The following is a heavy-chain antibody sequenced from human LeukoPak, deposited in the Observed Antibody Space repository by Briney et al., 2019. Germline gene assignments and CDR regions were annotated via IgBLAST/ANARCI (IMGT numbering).Heavy chain of an antibody. CDR2: IYYSGST. V-gene: IGHV4-39*07. J-gene: IGHJ4*02. CDR3: ATTLGYCGGGSCHN. CDR1: GGSISSYY. D-gene: IGHD2-15*01. Sequence: PSETLPLTCTVSGGSISSYYWGWIRQPPGKGLEWIGSIYYSGSTYYNPSLKSRVTMSVDKSKNQFSLKLNSVTAADTAVYYCATTLGYCGGGSCHNWGQGTLVTVSS.